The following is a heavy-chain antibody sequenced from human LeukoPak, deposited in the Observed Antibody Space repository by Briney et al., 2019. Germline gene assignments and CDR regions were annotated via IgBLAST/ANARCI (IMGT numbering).Heavy chain of an antibody. V-gene: IGHV4-30-4*08. Sequence: SQTLSLTCTVFGGSISSGDYYWSWIRQPPGKGLEWIGYIYYSGSTYYNPSLKSRVTISVDTSKNQFSLKLSSVTAADTAVYYCARGIRNLGYDSSGYPDYWGQGTLVTVSS. D-gene: IGHD3-22*01. CDR2: IYYSGST. CDR1: GGSISSGDYY. J-gene: IGHJ4*02. CDR3: ARGIRNLGYDSSGYPDY.